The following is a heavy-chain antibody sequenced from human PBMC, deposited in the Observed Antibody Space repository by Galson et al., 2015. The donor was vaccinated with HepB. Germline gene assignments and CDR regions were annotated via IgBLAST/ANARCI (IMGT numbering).Heavy chain of an antibody. CDR1: GFTFSSYV. J-gene: IGHJ6*02. V-gene: IGHV3-30-3*01. Sequence: SLRLSCAASGFTFSSYVMHWVRQAPGKGLEWVAVISYDGSNKYYADSVKGRFTISRDSTLYLQMNSLRSEDTAVYYCARDCRDYYYSYGMDVWGQGTTVTVSS. CDR3: ARDCRDYYYSYGMDV. D-gene: IGHD3-10*01. CDR2: ISYDGSNK.